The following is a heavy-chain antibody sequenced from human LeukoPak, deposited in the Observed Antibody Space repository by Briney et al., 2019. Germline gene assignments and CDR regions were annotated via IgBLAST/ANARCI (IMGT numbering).Heavy chain of an antibody. CDR1: GFTFSSHV. CDR2: RSGSGKYT. CDR3: AKSRATGTYPGRFDY. Sequence: GGSLRLSCAASGFTFSSHVMSAVCQAPGGGLEWVSARSGSGKYTFYADSVNGRFTISRDNSRNELFLQMNSLTSGDTAEYYCAKSRATGTYPGRFDYWGLGILVTVSS. D-gene: IGHD3-10*01. J-gene: IGHJ4*02. V-gene: IGHV3-23*01.